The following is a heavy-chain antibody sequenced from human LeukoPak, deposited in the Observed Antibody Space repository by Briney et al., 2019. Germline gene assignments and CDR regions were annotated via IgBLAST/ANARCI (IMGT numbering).Heavy chain of an antibody. Sequence: GGSLRLSCAPSGFSLSDFWMTWARHTPEKGLEWVANINHGGSEKYYVDSVKGRFTISRDNAKNSLYLQMNSLGAEDTAVYYCARGHHEMRIWGQGTTVTVSS. CDR3: ARGHHEMRI. CDR2: INHGGSEK. V-gene: IGHV3-7*01. J-gene: IGHJ6*02. CDR1: GFSLSDFW. D-gene: IGHD5-24*01.